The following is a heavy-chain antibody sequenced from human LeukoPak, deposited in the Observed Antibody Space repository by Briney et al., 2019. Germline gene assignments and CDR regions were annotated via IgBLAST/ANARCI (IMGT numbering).Heavy chain of an antibody. CDR3: ARTWMVRGVGFDYFDY. CDR2: INHSGST. J-gene: IGHJ4*02. D-gene: IGHD3-10*01. CDR1: GGSFSGYY. V-gene: IGHV4-34*01. Sequence: SETLSLTCAVYGGSFSGYYWSWIRQPPGKGLEWIGEINHSGSTNYNPSLKSRVTISVDTSKNQFSLKLSSVTAADTAVYYCARTWMVRGVGFDYFDYWGQGTLVTVSS.